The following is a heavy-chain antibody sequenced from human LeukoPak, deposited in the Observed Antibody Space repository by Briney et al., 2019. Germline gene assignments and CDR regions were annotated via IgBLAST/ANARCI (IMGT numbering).Heavy chain of an antibody. V-gene: IGHV3-33*01. CDR1: GFTFSSYG. Sequence: GGSLRLSCAASGFTFSSYGMHWVRQAPGKGLEWVAVIWYDGSNKYYADSVKGRFTISRDNSKNTLYLQMNSLRAEDTAVYYCARHDYGDGYYYYGMDVWGQGTTVTVSS. J-gene: IGHJ6*02. D-gene: IGHD4-17*01. CDR2: IWYDGSNK. CDR3: ARHDYGDGYYYYGMDV.